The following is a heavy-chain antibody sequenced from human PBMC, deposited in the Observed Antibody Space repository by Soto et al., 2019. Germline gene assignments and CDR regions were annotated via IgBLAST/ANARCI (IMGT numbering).Heavy chain of an antibody. D-gene: IGHD5-18*01. V-gene: IGHV4-59*01. CDR1: GGSISGYY. Sequence: TCTVSGGSISGYYWSWIRQPPGKGLEWIGYIYYSGSTNYNPSLMSRVTISLDTSKSQFSLKLSSVTAADTAVYYCARGGLGYSYGYSWGQGTLVTVSS. J-gene: IGHJ4*02. CDR3: ARGGLGYSYGYS. CDR2: IYYSGST.